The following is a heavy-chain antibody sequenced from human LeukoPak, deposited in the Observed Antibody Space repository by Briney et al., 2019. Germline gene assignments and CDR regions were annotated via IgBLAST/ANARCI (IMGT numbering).Heavy chain of an antibody. J-gene: IGHJ6*03. CDR2: IYYSGST. CDR3: ARVPFGTRGTNYYYFMDV. D-gene: IGHD1-14*01. Sequence: PSDTLSLTCTVSGGSISSSSYYWGWIRQPPGKGLEWIGSIYYSGSTYYNPSLKSRVTISVDTSKNQFSLKLSSVTAADTAVYYCARVPFGTRGTNYYYFMDVWGKGTTVTVSS. V-gene: IGHV4-39*07. CDR1: GGSISSSSYY.